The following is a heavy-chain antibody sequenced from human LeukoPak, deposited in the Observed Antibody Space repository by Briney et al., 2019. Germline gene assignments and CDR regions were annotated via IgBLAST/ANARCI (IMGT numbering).Heavy chain of an antibody. CDR1: GFTFSSYW. J-gene: IGHJ4*02. Sequence: GGSLRLSCVASGFTFSSYWMHWVRQDPRKGLVWVSRISGDGRNINYADSVRGRFTISRDNAKNSLYLQMNSLRAEDTAVYYCARGYDFWSGHNFDFWGQGALVTVSS. CDR3: ARGYDFWSGHNFDF. CDR2: ISGDGRNI. V-gene: IGHV3-74*01. D-gene: IGHD3-3*01.